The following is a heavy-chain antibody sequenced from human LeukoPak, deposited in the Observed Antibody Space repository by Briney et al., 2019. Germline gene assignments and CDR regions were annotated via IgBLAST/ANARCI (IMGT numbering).Heavy chain of an antibody. D-gene: IGHD5-24*01. CDR2: IYTSGST. CDR3: ARGEML. V-gene: IGHV4-61*02. Sequence: PSETLSLTCTVSGGSISSGSYYWRWIRQPAGKGLEWIGRIYTSGSTNYNPSLKSRVTISVDTSKNQFSLKLSSVTAADTAVYYCARGEMLWGQGTLVTVSS. J-gene: IGHJ4*02. CDR1: GGSISSGSYY.